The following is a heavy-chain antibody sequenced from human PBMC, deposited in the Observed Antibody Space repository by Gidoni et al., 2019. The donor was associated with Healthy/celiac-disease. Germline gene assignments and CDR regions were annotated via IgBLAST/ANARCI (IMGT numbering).Heavy chain of an antibody. CDR2: ISSSSSYI. D-gene: IGHD6-19*01. CDR3: ARDRGWYKGFDY. J-gene: IGHJ4*02. Sequence: EVQLVESGGGLVKPGGSLSLSCAACGFTFSSYSMNWVRQAPGKGLELVSSISSSSSYIYYADSVKGRFTISRDNAKNSLYLQMNSLRAEDTAVYYCARDRGWYKGFDYWGQGTLVTVSS. CDR1: GFTFSSYS. V-gene: IGHV3-21*01.